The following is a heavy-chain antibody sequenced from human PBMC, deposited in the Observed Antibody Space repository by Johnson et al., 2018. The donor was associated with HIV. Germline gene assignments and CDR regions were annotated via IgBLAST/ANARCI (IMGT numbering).Heavy chain of an antibody. J-gene: IGHJ3*02. D-gene: IGHD1-14*01. CDR2: IWYDGSNK. V-gene: IGHV3-33*08. CDR1: GFTFGSYG. CDR3: ATRDPTHRPGVFDI. Sequence: QVQLVESGGGVVRPGGSLRLSCAASGFTFGSYGMHWVRQAPGKGLEWVAVIWYDGSNKNYSASVQGRFTISRDNSKNTLYLQMNSLRAEDTAVYYCATRDPTHRPGVFDIWGQGTMVTISS.